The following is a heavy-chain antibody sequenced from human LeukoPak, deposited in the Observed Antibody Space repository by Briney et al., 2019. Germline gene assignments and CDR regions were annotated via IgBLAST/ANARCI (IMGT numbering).Heavy chain of an antibody. V-gene: IGHV3-48*01. Sequence: GGSLRLSCAASDFTFNNAWMNWVRQAPGKGLEWVSYISSSSSTIYYADSVKGRFTISRDNAKNSLYLQMNSLRAEDTAVYYCARDGEGSYHAALDYWGQGTLVTVSS. D-gene: IGHD1-26*01. CDR1: DFTFNNAW. CDR2: ISSSSSTI. J-gene: IGHJ4*02. CDR3: ARDGEGSYHAALDY.